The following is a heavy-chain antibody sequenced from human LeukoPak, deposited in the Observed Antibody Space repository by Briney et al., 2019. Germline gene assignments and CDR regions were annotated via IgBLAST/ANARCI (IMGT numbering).Heavy chain of an antibody. J-gene: IGHJ6*03. Sequence: SETLSLTCAVYGGSFSGYYWSWIRQPPGKGLGWIGEINHSGSTNYNPSLKSRVTISVDTSKNQFSLKLSSVTAADTAVYYCARELVGYYYYMDVWGKGTTVTVSS. CDR2: INHSGST. CDR1: GGSFSGYY. D-gene: IGHD1-26*01. V-gene: IGHV4-34*01. CDR3: ARELVGYYYYMDV.